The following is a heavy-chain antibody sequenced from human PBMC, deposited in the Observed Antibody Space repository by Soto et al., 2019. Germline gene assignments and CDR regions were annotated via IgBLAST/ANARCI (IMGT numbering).Heavy chain of an antibody. Sequence: QVQLQESGPGLVKPAGTLSLTCAVSSGSISSSNWWSWVRQPRGKGLEWIGEIYHSGSTNYNPSLKSRVTILVDKSKNQFSLKLSSATAADTVAYYCARGVDIVSTSYFDYWGQGTLVTVSS. D-gene: IGHD5-12*01. V-gene: IGHV4-4*02. CDR3: ARGVDIVSTSYFDY. CDR1: SGSISSSNW. J-gene: IGHJ4*02. CDR2: IYHSGST.